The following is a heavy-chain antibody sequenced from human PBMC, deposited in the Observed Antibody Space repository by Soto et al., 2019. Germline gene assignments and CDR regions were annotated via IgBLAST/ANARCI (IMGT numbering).Heavy chain of an antibody. V-gene: IGHV4-59*08. CDR1: GGSISSYY. Sequence: PSETLSLTCTVSGGSISSYYWSWIRQPPGKGLEWIGYIYYSGSTNYNPSLKSRVTISVDTSKNQFSLKLSSVTAADTAVYYCARHRLAVPNWFDPWGQGTLVTVSS. J-gene: IGHJ5*02. D-gene: IGHD6-19*01. CDR2: IYYSGST. CDR3: ARHRLAVPNWFDP.